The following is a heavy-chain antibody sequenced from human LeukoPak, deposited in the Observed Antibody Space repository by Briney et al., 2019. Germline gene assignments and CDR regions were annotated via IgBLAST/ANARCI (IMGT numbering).Heavy chain of an antibody. V-gene: IGHV3-43*02. J-gene: IGHJ5*01. CDR1: GFTFDDYS. Sequence: GGSLRLSXAASGFTFDDYSMHWVRQAPGKGLEWVSLISGDGGTTYYAGSVKGRFTISRDNSKNSLYLQMSSLRTEDTALYYCAKHNWNYDSWGQGTLVTVSS. D-gene: IGHD1-1*01. CDR3: AKHNWNYDS. CDR2: ISGDGGTT.